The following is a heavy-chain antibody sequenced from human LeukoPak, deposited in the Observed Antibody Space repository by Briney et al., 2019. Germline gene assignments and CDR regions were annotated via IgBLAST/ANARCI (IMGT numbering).Heavy chain of an antibody. CDR2: IYYSGST. J-gene: IGHJ4*02. D-gene: IGHD5-24*01. CDR3: ARALRDGYNMKVGHDY. CDR1: GGSISSGGYY. Sequence: SETLSLTCTVSGGSISSGGYYWSWIRQHPGKGLEWIGYIYYSGSTYYNPSLKSRVTISVDTSKNQFSLKLISVTAADTAVYYCARALRDGYNMKVGHDYWGQGTLVTVSS. V-gene: IGHV4-31*03.